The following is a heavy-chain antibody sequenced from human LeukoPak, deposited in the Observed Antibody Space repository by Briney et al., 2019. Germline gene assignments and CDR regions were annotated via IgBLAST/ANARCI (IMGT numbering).Heavy chain of an antibody. CDR3: ARDLRNYDSSGS. CDR2: IYSGGST. Sequence: GGSLRLSCAASGFIFSDYYMSWVRQAPGKGLEWVSVIYSGGSTYYADSVKGRFTISRDNSKNTLYLQMNSLRAEDTAVYYCARDLRNYDSSGSWGQGTLVTVSS. J-gene: IGHJ5*02. V-gene: IGHV3-53*01. CDR1: GFIFSDYY. D-gene: IGHD3-22*01.